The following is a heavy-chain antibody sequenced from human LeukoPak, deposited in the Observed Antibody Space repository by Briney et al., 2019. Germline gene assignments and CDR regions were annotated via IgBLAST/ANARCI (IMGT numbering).Heavy chain of an antibody. J-gene: IGHJ4*02. Sequence: ASVKVSCKASGGTFTSYAISWVRQAPGQGLEWMGRIIPIFGIANYAQKFQGRVTITADKSRSTAYMELSSLRSEDTAVYYCARERCSSTSCLYVFDYWGQGTLVTVSS. V-gene: IGHV1-69*04. CDR2: IIPIFGIA. D-gene: IGHD2-2*01. CDR1: GGTFTSYA. CDR3: ARERCSSTSCLYVFDY.